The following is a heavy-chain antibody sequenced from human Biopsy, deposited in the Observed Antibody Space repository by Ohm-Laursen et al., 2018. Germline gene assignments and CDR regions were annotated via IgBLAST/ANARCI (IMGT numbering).Heavy chain of an antibody. D-gene: IGHD5-12*01. V-gene: IGHV4-34*01. CDR1: GESSSGYF. CDR2: INQSRST. Sequence: TLSLTCPVNGESSSGYFWNWIRQPPGKGLEWIGEINQSRSTKYNPSLKRRATLSADSSNSQFSLRLTSVTAADTAIYYCARGSGYFKLDVWGQGTTVTVSS. J-gene: IGHJ6*02. CDR3: ARGSGYFKLDV.